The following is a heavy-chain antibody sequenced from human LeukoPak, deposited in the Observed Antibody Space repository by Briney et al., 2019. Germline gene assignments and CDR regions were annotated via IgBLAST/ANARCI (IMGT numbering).Heavy chain of an antibody. D-gene: IGHD3-9*01. CDR1: GGSISSGGYS. Sequence: SETLSLTCAVSGGSISSGGYSWGWIRQPPGRGLEWIVYIYHSGSTYHNPSRKNPITISLNRAKNQFSLKLSSVTAADTAVYYCAREVRDFDILTGYYKRYFDYWGQGTLVTVSS. V-gene: IGHV4-30-2*01. CDR3: AREVRDFDILTGYYKRYFDY. CDR2: IYHSGST. J-gene: IGHJ4*02.